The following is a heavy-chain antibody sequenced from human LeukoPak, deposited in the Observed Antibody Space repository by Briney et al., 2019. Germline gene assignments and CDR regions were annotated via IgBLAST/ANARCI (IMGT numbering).Heavy chain of an antibody. D-gene: IGHD3-16*01. CDR2: ITTSTGKP. CDR1: GYTFTVYS. J-gene: IGHJ4*02. V-gene: IGHV7-4-1*02. CDR3: ARDASMINFDY. Sequence: ASVKVSCKASGYTFTVYSINWLRQAPGQGLEWMGWITTSTGKPTYAQGFTGRFVFSLDTCVSTTYLHINSLKAEDTAVYYCARDASMINFDYWGQGSLVTVSS.